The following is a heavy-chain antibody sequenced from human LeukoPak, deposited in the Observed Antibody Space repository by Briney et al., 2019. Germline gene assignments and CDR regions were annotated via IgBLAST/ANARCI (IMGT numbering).Heavy chain of an antibody. CDR1: EFSVGSNY. D-gene: IGHD5-12*01. Sequence: GGSLRLSCAASEFSVGSNYMTWVRQAPGKGLEWVSLIYSGGSTYYADSVKGRFTISRDNSKNTLYLQMNSLRAEDTAVYYCARGPSGYHNIGGEGTLVTVSS. CDR2: IYSGGST. V-gene: IGHV3-66*01. CDR3: ARGPSGYHNI. J-gene: IGHJ4*02.